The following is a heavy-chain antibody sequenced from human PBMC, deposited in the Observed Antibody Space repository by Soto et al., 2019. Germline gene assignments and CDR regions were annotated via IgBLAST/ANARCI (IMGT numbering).Heavy chain of an antibody. CDR3: ARDRSYAMEV. Sequence: LRLSCEASGFSIRDYWMHWVRQAPGEGLVWVSCINGDASSTTYADSVKGRFTISRDDAKNTVYLQMTSLRAEDTAVYFCARDRSYAMEVWGQGTRVTVSS. CDR2: INGDASST. J-gene: IGHJ6*02. CDR1: GFSIRDYW. V-gene: IGHV3-74*01.